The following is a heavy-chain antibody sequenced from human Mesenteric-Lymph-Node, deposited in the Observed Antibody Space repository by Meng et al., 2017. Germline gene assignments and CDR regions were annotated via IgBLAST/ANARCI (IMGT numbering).Heavy chain of an antibody. D-gene: IGHD6-13*01. CDR1: GGSISSGSYY. CDR3: ARAKQQPPLGLVDAFDI. J-gene: IGHJ3*02. Sequence: LRLSCTVSGGSISSGSYYWSWIRQPAGKGLEWIGRIYTSGSTSYNPSLKSRVTISVDTSKNQFSLKLSSVTAADTAVYYCARAKQQPPLGLVDAFDIWGQGTMVTVSS. CDR2: IYTSGST. V-gene: IGHV4-61*02.